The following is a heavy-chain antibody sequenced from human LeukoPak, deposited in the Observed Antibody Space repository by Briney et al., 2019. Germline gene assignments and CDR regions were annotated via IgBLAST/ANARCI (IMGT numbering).Heavy chain of an antibody. CDR3: AKQSGMGGDWFDP. CDR2: ISWNSGSI. D-gene: IGHD1-26*01. V-gene: IGHV3-9*01. Sequence: QAGGSLRLFCAASGFTFDDYAMHWVRQAPGKGLEWVSGISWNSGSIGYADSVKGRFTISRDNAKNSLYLQMNSLRAEDTAVYYCAKQSGMGGDWFDPWGQGTLVTVSS. J-gene: IGHJ5*02. CDR1: GFTFDDYA.